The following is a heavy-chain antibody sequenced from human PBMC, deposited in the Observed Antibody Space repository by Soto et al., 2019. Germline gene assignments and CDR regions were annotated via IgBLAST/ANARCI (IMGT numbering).Heavy chain of an antibody. D-gene: IGHD3-3*01. Sequence: GGSLRLSCEASGFTLTSYEMNWVRQAPGKGLEWVSYISSGGQTIYYADSVKGRFTISRDNARNSLYLQMNSLRGEDAAVYYCARERPSSDFWSGYSFGMDVWGQGTTVTVSS. CDR1: GFTLTSYE. J-gene: IGHJ6*02. CDR2: ISSGGQTI. CDR3: ARERPSSDFWSGYSFGMDV. V-gene: IGHV3-48*03.